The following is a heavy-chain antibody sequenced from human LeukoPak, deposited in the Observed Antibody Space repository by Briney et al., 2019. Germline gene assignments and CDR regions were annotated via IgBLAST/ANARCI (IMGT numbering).Heavy chain of an antibody. J-gene: IGHJ4*03. V-gene: IGHV3-23*01. D-gene: IGHD5-12*01. CDR3: TTRLRNHFDY. CDR2: ISDPYSGSET. Sequence: PGGSLRLSCAASGFTFSSYTMNWGRQALGQGLEWVSTISDPYSGSETHYADSVQGRFTISRDDSQNMVYLQMDSLRAEDTAVYYCTTRLRNHFDYWGNRTQVTVSS. CDR1: GFTFSSYT.